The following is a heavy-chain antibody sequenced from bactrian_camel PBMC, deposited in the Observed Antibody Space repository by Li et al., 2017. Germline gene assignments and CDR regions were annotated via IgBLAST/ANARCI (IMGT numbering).Heavy chain of an antibody. CDR1: GFTFSTYD. CDR2: SSSGALSL. Sequence: QLVESGGGLVQPGGSLRLSCAASGFTFSTYDMHWVRQAPGKGLEWVSSSSSGALSLVYADSVKGRFTISRDNAKNTVYLLMNSLKPEDTAVYYCVKPNPDARGGFDHWGQGTQVTVS. V-gene: IGHV3S40*01. J-gene: IGHJ4*01. CDR3: VKPNPDARGGFDH. D-gene: IGHD1*01.